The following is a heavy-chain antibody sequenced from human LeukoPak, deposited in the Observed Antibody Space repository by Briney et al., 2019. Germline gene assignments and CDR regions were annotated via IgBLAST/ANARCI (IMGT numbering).Heavy chain of an antibody. J-gene: IGHJ5*02. CDR3: ARGDGVRGFNWFDP. CDR2: IYYSGST. Sequence: PETLSLTCTVSGGSISSSSYYWGWIRQPPGKGLEWIGSIYYSGSTYYNPSLKSRVTISVDTSKNQFSLKLSSVTAADTAVYYCARGDGVRGFNWFDPWGQGTLVTVSS. V-gene: IGHV4-39*01. D-gene: IGHD3-10*01. CDR1: GGSISSSSYY.